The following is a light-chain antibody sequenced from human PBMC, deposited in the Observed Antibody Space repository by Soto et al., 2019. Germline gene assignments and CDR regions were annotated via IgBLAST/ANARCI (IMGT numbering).Light chain of an antibody. Sequence: EIVLTQSPGTLSLSPWERATLSCRASQSVSTNQLAWYQQKPGQAPRLLIYGASSRATGIADRFSGSGSGTDFTLTISRLQSEDLATYYCQQSYRIPRTFGQGTKVDIK. CDR2: GAS. V-gene: IGKV3-20*01. CDR1: QSVSTNQ. J-gene: IGKJ1*01. CDR3: QQSYRIPRT.